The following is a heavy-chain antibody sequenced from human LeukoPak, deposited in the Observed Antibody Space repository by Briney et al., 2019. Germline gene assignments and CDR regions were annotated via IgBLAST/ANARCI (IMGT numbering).Heavy chain of an antibody. D-gene: IGHD4-17*01. CDR2: IYYSGST. Sequence: SETLSLTCTVSGGSISSGDYYWSWIRQPPGKGLEWIGYIYYSGSTYYNPSLKSRVTISVDTSKNQFSLKLSSVTAADTAVYYCARDHNRYGDSNAFDIWGQGTMVTVSS. V-gene: IGHV4-30-4*01. CDR3: ARDHNRYGDSNAFDI. CDR1: GGSISSGDYY. J-gene: IGHJ3*02.